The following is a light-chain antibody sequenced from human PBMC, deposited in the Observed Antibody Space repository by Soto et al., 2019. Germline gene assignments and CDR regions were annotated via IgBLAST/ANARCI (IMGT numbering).Light chain of an antibody. CDR2: AVT. V-gene: IGLV2-14*01. CDR1: SSDVGGYNY. CDR3: RSDPRSSTL. J-gene: IGLJ1*01. Sequence: QSALTQPASVSGSPGQSITISCTGTSSDVGGYNYVSWYQQHPGKAPKLRIDAVTDRPSGVSSRFSGSKSGNTASLTISGLQAEGEAEYYCRSDPRSSTLFGTGTPLTVL.